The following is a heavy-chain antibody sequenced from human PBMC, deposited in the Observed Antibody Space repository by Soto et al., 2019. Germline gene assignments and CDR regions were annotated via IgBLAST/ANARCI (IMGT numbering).Heavy chain of an antibody. CDR3: ARDRKGDY. J-gene: IGHJ4*02. V-gene: IGHV1-18*04. Sequence: QVQLVQSGAEVKMPGASVKVSCKTSGYTFTSYYINWVRQATGQGLEWMGWINAYNGNTNYAQKLQGRVTMTTDTSTNTAYMELRSLRSDDTAFYYCARDRKGDYWGQGTLVTVSS. CDR1: GYTFTSYY. CDR2: INAYNGNT.